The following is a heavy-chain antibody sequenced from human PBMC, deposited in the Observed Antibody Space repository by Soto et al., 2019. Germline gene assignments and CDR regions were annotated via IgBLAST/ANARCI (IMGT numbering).Heavy chain of an antibody. Sequence: ASVKVSCKASGYSFTDYHIHWVRQALGQGLEWLGRINPKSGGTSTAQKFQGWVTMTTDTSISTASMELTRLTSDDTAIYYCARGDSTDCSNGVCSFFYNHDMDVWGQGTTVTVSS. CDR2: INPKSGGT. J-gene: IGHJ6*02. V-gene: IGHV1-2*04. D-gene: IGHD2-8*01. CDR1: GYSFTDYH. CDR3: ARGDSTDCSNGVCSFFYNHDMDV.